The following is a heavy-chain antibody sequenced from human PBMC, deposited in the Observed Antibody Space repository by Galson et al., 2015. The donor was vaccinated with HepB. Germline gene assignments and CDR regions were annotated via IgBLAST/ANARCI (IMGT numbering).Heavy chain of an antibody. CDR2: IKQDGSEK. Sequence: SLRLSCAASGFTFSRHWMSWVRQAPGKGLEWVANIKQDGSEKYYVDSVKGRFTISRDNAKNSLYLQMNSLRAEDTAVYYCAREGNYYFDRSGYSVGWFDPWGQGTLVTVSS. CDR1: GFTFSRHW. J-gene: IGHJ5*02. V-gene: IGHV3-7*03. D-gene: IGHD3-22*01. CDR3: AREGNYYFDRSGYSVGWFDP.